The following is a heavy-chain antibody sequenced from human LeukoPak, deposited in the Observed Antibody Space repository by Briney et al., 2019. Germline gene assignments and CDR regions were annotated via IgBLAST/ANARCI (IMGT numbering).Heavy chain of an antibody. CDR1: GGSISSYY. CDR2: IYYSGST. V-gene: IGHV4-59*08. Sequence: SETLSLTCTVSGGSISSYYWSWIRQPPGKGLEWIGYIYYSGSTNYNPSLKSRVTISVVTSKNQFSLKLSSVTAADTAVYYCARLAAAGSLVRWFDPWGQGTLVSV. J-gene: IGHJ5*02. CDR3: ARLAAAGSLVRWFDP. D-gene: IGHD6-13*01.